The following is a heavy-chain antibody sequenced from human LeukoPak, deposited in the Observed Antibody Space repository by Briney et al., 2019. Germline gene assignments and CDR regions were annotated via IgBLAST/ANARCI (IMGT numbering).Heavy chain of an antibody. D-gene: IGHD6-19*01. J-gene: IGHJ4*02. CDR1: GFTFSSYA. CDR3: ARVPYSSGWYYFDY. CDR2: ISYDGSNK. V-gene: IGHV3-30*04. Sequence: GGPLRLSCAASGFTFSSYAMHWVRQAPGKGLEWVAVISYDGSNKYYADSVKGRFTISRDNSKNTLYLQMNSLRAEDTAVYYCARVPYSSGWYYFDYWGQGTLVTVSS.